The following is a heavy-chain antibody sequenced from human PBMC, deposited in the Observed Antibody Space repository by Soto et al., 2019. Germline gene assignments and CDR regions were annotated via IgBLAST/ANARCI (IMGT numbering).Heavy chain of an antibody. Sequence: SETLSLTCTVSGGSISSGGYYWSWIRQHPGKGLEWIGYIYYSGSTYYNPSLKSRVTISVDTSKNQFSLKLSSVTAADTAVYYCARAPHYYDSSGYYQDYYGMDVWGQGTTVTVSS. D-gene: IGHD3-22*01. CDR2: IYYSGST. CDR1: GGSISSGGYY. V-gene: IGHV4-31*03. CDR3: ARAPHYYDSSGYYQDYYGMDV. J-gene: IGHJ6*02.